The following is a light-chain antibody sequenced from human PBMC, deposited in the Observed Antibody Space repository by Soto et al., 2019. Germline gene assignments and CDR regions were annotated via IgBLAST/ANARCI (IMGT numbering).Light chain of an antibody. CDR2: GAS. V-gene: IGKV3-20*01. CDR3: HHYET. Sequence: EIVLTKSPGTLSLPPGERAILSYRASQSLSRSYLGWYQQKPGQAPRLLMYGASIRAAGVPDRFSGSGSGTEFTLTISRLEPEDFTVYYCHHYETFGQGTKVDIK. J-gene: IGKJ1*01. CDR1: QSLSRSY.